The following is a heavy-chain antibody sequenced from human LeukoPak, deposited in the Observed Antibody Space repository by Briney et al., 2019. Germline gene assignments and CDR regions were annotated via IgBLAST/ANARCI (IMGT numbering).Heavy chain of an antibody. CDR2: ISYDGSNK. CDR3: ARDKEEAPADY. CDR1: GFTFSSYA. Sequence: GGSLRLSCAASGFTFSSYAMHLVRPAPGKGLEWVAVISYDGSNKYYADSVKGRFTISRDNSKNTLYLQMNSLRAEDTAVYYCARDKEEAPADYWGQGTLVTVSS. J-gene: IGHJ4*02. V-gene: IGHV3-30-3*01.